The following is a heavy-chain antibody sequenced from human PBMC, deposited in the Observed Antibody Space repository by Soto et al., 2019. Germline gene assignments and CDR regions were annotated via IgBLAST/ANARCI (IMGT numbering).Heavy chain of an antibody. D-gene: IGHD6-13*01. J-gene: IGHJ4*02. Sequence: EVQLVESGGGLVKPGGSLRLSCAASGFTFSSYSMNWVRQAPGKGLEWVSSISSSSTFIYYADSVKGRFTISRDNAKNSLYLQMNSLRAEDTAVYYCARDYAKQRYSSSWYGNDYWGQGTLVTVSS. CDR3: ARDYAKQRYSSSWYGNDY. V-gene: IGHV3-21*01. CDR1: GFTFSSYS. CDR2: ISSSSTFI.